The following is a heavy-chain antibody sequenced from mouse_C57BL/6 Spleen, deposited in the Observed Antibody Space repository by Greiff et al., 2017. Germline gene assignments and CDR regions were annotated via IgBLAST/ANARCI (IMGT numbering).Heavy chain of an antibody. D-gene: IGHD2-5*01. V-gene: IGHV1-55*01. Sequence: VQLQQPGAELVKPGASVKMSCKASGYTFTSYWITWVKQRPGQGLEWIGDIYPGSGSTKYNEKFKSKATLTVDTSSSTSYMQLSSLTSEDSAVYYCARSHLYSNYGLFDYWGQGTTLTVSS. CDR1: GYTFTSYW. J-gene: IGHJ2*01. CDR3: ARSHLYSNYGLFDY. CDR2: IYPGSGST.